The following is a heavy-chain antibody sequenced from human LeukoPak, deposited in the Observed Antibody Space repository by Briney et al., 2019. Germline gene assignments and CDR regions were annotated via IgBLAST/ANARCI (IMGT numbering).Heavy chain of an antibody. CDR2: ITNSGTTI. V-gene: IGHV3-11*01. CDR1: GFTFTDYY. Sequence: PGGSLRLSCAASGFTFTDYYMSWIRQAPGKGLEWVSYITNSGTTIYYADSVKGRFTISRDNAKNSLYLQMNSLRAEDTAVYYCARRTLFGVIKPPDYWGQGTLVTVSS. J-gene: IGHJ4*02. D-gene: IGHD3-3*01. CDR3: ARRTLFGVIKPPDY.